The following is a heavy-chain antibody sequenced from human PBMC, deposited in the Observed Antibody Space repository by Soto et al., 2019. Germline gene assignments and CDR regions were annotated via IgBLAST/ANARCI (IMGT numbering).Heavy chain of an antibody. CDR2: ISGSVGST. J-gene: IGHJ4*02. CDR1: GFTFSSYA. V-gene: IGHV3-23*01. CDR3: ANGDRNWNYDY. D-gene: IGHD1-7*01. Sequence: GGSLRLSCAASGFTFSSYAMSWVRQAPGKGLEWVSAISGSVGSTYYADSRKSRFTISRDNTKNTLDLQMNSLRAEDTAVYYCANGDRNWNYDYWGQGTLVTVSS.